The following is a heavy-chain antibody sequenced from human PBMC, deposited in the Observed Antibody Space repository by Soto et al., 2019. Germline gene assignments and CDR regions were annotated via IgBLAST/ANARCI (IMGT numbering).Heavy chain of an antibody. CDR2: INAGNGNT. D-gene: IGHD6-19*01. Sequence: QVQLVQSGAEVKKPGASVKVSCKASGYTFTSYAIHWVRQAPGQRLEWMGWINAGNGNTKYSQKFQDRVSITRDASASTAYMELSSLRSEDTAVYYCARDLGGWPDYWGQGTLVTVSS. J-gene: IGHJ4*02. CDR3: ARDLGGWPDY. CDR1: GYTFTSYA. V-gene: IGHV1-3*01.